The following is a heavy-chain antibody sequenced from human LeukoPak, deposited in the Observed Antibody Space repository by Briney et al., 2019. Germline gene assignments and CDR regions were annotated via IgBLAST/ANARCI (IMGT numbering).Heavy chain of an antibody. CDR2: MNPNSGNT. CDR1: GGTFSSYA. D-gene: IGHD6-6*01. V-gene: IGHV1-8*02. J-gene: IGHJ6*03. CDR3: AKIAAQNLYYYYYMDV. Sequence: ASVKVSCKASGGTFSSYAISWVRQATGQGLEWMGWMNPNSGNTGYAQKFQGRVTMTRNTSISTAYMELSSLRSEDTAVHYCAKIAAQNLYYYYYMDVWGKGTTVTVSS.